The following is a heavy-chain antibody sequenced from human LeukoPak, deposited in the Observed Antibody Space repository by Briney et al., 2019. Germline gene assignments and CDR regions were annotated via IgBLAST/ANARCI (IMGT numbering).Heavy chain of an antibody. J-gene: IGHJ4*02. Sequence: SETLSLTCTVSGGSISSYYWSWIRQPPGKGLEWIGYIYYSGSTNYNPSLKSRVTISVDTSKNQFSLKLSSVTAADTAVYYCARAGKSITMVRGVGPYFDYWGQGTLVTVSS. CDR3: ARAGKSITMVRGVGPYFDY. D-gene: IGHD3-10*01. V-gene: IGHV4-59*01. CDR2: IYYSGST. CDR1: GGSISSYY.